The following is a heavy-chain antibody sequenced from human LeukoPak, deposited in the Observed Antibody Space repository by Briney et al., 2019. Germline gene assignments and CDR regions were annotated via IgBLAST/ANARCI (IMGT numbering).Heavy chain of an antibody. CDR3: AKGGHSSGYSFYYYYYMDV. D-gene: IGHD3-22*01. CDR2: INPNSGGT. V-gene: IGHV1-2*02. J-gene: IGHJ6*03. CDR1: GYTFTGYY. Sequence: ASVKVSCKASGYTFTGYYMHWVRQAPGQGLEWMGWINPNSGGTNYAQKFQGRVTMTRDTSISTAYMELSRLRSDDTAVYYCAKGGHSSGYSFYYYYYMDVWGKGTTVTISS.